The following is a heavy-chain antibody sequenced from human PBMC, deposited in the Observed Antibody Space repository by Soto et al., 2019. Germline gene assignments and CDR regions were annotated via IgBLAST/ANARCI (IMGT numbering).Heavy chain of an antibody. CDR1: GFTFSSYW. D-gene: IGHD4-4*01. Sequence: GGSLRLSCAASGFTFSSYWMSWVRQAPGKGLEWVANIKQDGSEKYYVDSVKGRFTISRDNAKNSLYLQMNSLRAEDTAVYYCARADVNSPFGSTVTTRVYYYYGMDVWGQGTTVTVSS. CDR2: IKQDGSEK. CDR3: ARADVNSPFGSTVTTRVYYYYGMDV. J-gene: IGHJ6*02. V-gene: IGHV3-7*05.